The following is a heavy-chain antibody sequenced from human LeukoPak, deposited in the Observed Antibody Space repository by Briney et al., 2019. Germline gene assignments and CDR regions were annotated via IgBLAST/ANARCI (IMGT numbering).Heavy chain of an antibody. CDR3: ARFSGYDHYFIFDY. D-gene: IGHD5-12*01. Sequence: PSETLSLTCTVSGGSISSGDYYWSWIRQPPGKGLEWIGYIYYSGSTYYNPSLKSRVTISVDTSKNQFSLKLSSVTAADTAVYYCARFSGYDHYFIFDYWGQGTLVTVSS. CDR2: IYYSGST. J-gene: IGHJ4*02. CDR1: GGSISSGDYY. V-gene: IGHV4-30-4*08.